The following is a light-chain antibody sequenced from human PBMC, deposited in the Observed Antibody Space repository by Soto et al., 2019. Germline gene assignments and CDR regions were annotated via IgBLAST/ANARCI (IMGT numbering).Light chain of an antibody. CDR3: QQYGSSGT. Sequence: EIVMTQSPATLSSSPGERATRSCRASQSVSSSYLSWYQQKPGQAPRLLIYGASTRATGIPDRFSGSGSGTDFTLTISRLEPEDFAVYYCQQYGSSGTFGQGTTVDIK. CDR1: QSVSSSY. CDR2: GAS. J-gene: IGKJ1*01. V-gene: IGKV3-20*01.